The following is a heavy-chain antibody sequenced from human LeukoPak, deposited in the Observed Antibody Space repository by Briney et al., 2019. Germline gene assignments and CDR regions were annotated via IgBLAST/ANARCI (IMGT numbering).Heavy chain of an antibody. Sequence: PSETLSLTCTVSGSSISSGSYYWSWIRQPAGKGLEWIGRIYTSGSTNYNPSLKSRVTISVDTSKNQFSLKLSSVTAADTAVYYCARHRGGVGDGYNLDYYYYYMDVWGKGTTVTVSS. CDR1: GSSISSGSYY. CDR2: IYTSGST. J-gene: IGHJ6*03. D-gene: IGHD5-24*01. CDR3: ARHRGGVGDGYNLDYYYYYMDV. V-gene: IGHV4-61*02.